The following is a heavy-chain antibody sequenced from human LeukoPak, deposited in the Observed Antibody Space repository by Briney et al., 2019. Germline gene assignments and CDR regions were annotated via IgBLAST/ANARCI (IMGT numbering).Heavy chain of an antibody. J-gene: IGHJ4*02. CDR3: AKANYYGSGNYYLVYD. CDR1: GFTFSSYA. Sequence: QPGGSLRLSCAASGFTFSSYAMSRVRQAPGKGLEWVSTIRGSGGITYYGDSVKGRFTISRDNSRNTLYLQMNSLRAEDTAVYYCAKANYYGSGNYYLVYDWGQGTLVTASS. V-gene: IGHV3-23*01. CDR2: IRGSGGIT. D-gene: IGHD3-10*01.